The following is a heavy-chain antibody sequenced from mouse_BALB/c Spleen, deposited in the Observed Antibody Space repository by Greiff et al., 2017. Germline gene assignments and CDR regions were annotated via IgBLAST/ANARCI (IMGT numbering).Heavy chain of an antibody. J-gene: IGHJ2*01. CDR1: GFAFSSYD. Sequence: EVQRVESGGGLVKPGGSLKLSCAASGFAFSSYDMSWVRQTPEKRLEWVAYISSGGGSTYYPDTVKGRFTISRDNAKNTLYLQMSSLKSEDTAMYYCARQDYADFDYWGQGTTLTVSS. D-gene: IGHD1-1*02. CDR3: ARQDYADFDY. CDR2: ISSGGGST. V-gene: IGHV5-12-1*01.